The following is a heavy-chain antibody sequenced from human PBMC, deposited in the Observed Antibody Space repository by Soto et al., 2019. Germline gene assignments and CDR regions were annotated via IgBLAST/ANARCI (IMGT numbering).Heavy chain of an antibody. V-gene: IGHV3-23*01. CDR1: GFTFSTYG. CDR2: IASGGSI. D-gene: IGHD2-15*01. Sequence: TGGSLRLSCAASGFTFSTYGMTWVRQAPRKGLEWVSAIASGGSIYYADSVKGRFTISRDNSKNTLYLQMNSLRAEDTAVYYCATFLGSSGSRRFDDWGQGTLVTVSS. J-gene: IGHJ4*02. CDR3: ATFLGSSGSRRFDD.